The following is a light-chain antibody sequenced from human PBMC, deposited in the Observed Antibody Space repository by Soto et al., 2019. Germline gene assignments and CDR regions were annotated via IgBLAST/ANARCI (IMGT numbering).Light chain of an antibody. Sequence: DIQMTQSPSPLSASVGDRVTITCRASQSISSWLAWYQQKPGKAPKLLIYQASSLQSGVPSRFSGSGSWTEFTLTYSCLQPDDFATYYCQSGVTFGGGTKVEIK. CDR1: QSISSW. CDR3: QSGVT. V-gene: IGKV1-5*03. CDR2: QAS. J-gene: IGKJ4*01.